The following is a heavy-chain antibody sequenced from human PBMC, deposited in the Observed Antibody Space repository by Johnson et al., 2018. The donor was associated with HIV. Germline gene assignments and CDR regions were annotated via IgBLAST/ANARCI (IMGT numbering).Heavy chain of an antibody. CDR1: GFTFSNYW. V-gene: IGHV3-7*01. CDR3: ARSRGPMRKDAFDI. Sequence: VQLVESGGDLVQPGGSLRLSCAASGFTFSNYWMSWVRQAPGKGLEWVANIKQDGSEKYYVDSVRGRFTISRDNSKDTLYLQMDGLRPEDTALYYCARSRGPMRKDAFDIWGQGTKVTVSS. D-gene: IGHD3-10*01. J-gene: IGHJ3*02. CDR2: IKQDGSEK.